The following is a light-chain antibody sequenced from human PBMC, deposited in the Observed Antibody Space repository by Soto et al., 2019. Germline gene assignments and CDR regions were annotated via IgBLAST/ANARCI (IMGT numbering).Light chain of an antibody. CDR1: QSVLYSSNNKNY. V-gene: IGKV4-1*01. CDR3: QQSQT. J-gene: IGKJ1*01. Sequence: DIVMTQSPDSLAVSLGERATINCKSSQSVLYSSNNKNYLAWYQQKPGQPPKLLIYWASTRESGVPDRFSGSGSGTDFTLTISSLQAEDVAVYYCQQSQTFGQGTKVEIK. CDR2: WAS.